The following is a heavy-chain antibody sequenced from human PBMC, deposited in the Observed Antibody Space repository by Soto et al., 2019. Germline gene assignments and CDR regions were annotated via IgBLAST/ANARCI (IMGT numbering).Heavy chain of an antibody. Sequence: ASVKVSCKVSGYTLTELSMHWVRQAPGKGLEWMGGFDPEDGETIYAQKFQGRVTMTEDTSTDTAYMELSSLRSEDTAVYYCATDRAFSVVAAISYAFDIWGQGTMVTVSS. V-gene: IGHV1-24*01. D-gene: IGHD2-15*01. CDR1: GYTLTELS. CDR3: ATDRAFSVVAAISYAFDI. CDR2: FDPEDGET. J-gene: IGHJ3*02.